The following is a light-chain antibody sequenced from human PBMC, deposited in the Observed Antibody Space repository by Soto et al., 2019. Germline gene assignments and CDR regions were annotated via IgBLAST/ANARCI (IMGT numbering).Light chain of an antibody. J-gene: IGKJ1*01. CDR3: QQYNNWPWT. Sequence: EIVLTQSPGTLSLSPGERATLSCRASQSVSSSYLAWYQQKPGQAPRLLIYAASSRATGIPDRFSGSGSGTEFTLTISSLQSVDFAVYSCQQYNNWPWTFGQGTKVDIK. V-gene: IGKV3-20*01. CDR1: QSVSSSY. CDR2: AAS.